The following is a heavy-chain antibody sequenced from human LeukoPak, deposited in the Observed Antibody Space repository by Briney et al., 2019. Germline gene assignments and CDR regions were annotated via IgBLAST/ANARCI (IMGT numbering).Heavy chain of an antibody. J-gene: IGHJ4*02. D-gene: IGHD1-26*01. CDR3: ARAGSYRGYFDY. CDR1: GYTLTDFG. V-gene: IGHV1-18*01. Sequence: ASVNVSCKTSGYTLTDFGLSWVRQAPGQGLEWMGWISDFNGLTKYAQKLQDRVTMTTDASTSTAYMELSSLRSEDTAVYYCARAGSYRGYFDYWGQGTLVTVSS. CDR2: ISDFNGLT.